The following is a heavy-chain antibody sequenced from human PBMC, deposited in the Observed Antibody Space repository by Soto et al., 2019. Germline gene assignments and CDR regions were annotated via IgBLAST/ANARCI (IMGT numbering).Heavy chain of an antibody. V-gene: IGHV3-33*01. CDR3: ARRYNDGWYCDD. D-gene: IGHD2-15*01. CDR1: GFSFSNYG. J-gene: IGHJ4*02. CDR2: IWYDGSNR. Sequence: PGGSLRLSCAASGFSFSNYGMHWVRQAPGRGLEWVATIWYDGSNRYYADSVKGRFTISRDNSKSTLYLQMNNLRAEDTAMYYCARRYNDGWYCDDWGQGTLVTVSS.